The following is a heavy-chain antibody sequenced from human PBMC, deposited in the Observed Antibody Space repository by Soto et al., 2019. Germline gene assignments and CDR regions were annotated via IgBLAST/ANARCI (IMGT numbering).Heavy chain of an antibody. J-gene: IGHJ4*02. D-gene: IGHD6-13*01. Sequence: EVHLVESGGGLVQPGGSLRLSCAASGLTCSSYEMNWVRQAPGKGLEWVSCISSGGTNIYYADSVKGRITIASDNARNALPLQMTSLRAEDTAIYFCARFGLSSSLDHSIDFWGQGTLVTVSS. CDR2: ISSGGTNI. V-gene: IGHV3-48*03. CDR1: GLTCSSYE. CDR3: ARFGLSSSLDHSIDF.